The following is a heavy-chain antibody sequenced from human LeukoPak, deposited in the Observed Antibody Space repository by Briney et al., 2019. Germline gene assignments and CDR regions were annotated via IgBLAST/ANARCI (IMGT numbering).Heavy chain of an antibody. J-gene: IGHJ5*02. CDR2: INHSGST. Sequence: SETLSLTCAVYGGSFSGYYWSWIRQPPGKGLEWIGEINHSGSTNYNPSLKSRVTISVDTSKNQFSLKLSSVTAADTAVYYCARGYCSSTSCYRSYNNWFDPWGQGTLVTVSS. D-gene: IGHD2-2*01. CDR1: GGSFSGYY. CDR3: ARGYCSSTSCYRSYNNWFDP. V-gene: IGHV4-34*01.